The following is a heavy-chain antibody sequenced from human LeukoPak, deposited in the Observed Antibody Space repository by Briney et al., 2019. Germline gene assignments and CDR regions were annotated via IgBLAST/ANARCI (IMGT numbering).Heavy chain of an antibody. Sequence: GGSLRLSCAASGFTFSSYAMSWVRQAPGKGLEWVSAISGSGGSTYYADSVKGRFTISRDNSKNTLYLQMNSLKTEDTAVYYCTRQFTPWFDPWGQGTLVTVSS. D-gene: IGHD5-24*01. V-gene: IGHV3-23*01. CDR3: TRQFTPWFDP. CDR1: GFTFSSYA. J-gene: IGHJ5*02. CDR2: ISGSGGST.